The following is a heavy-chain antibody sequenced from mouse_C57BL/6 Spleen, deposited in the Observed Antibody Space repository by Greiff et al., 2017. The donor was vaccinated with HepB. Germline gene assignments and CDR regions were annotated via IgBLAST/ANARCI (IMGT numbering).Heavy chain of an antibody. Sequence: QVQLQQPGTELVKPGASVKLSCKASGYTFTSYWMHWVKQRPGQGLEWIGNINPSNGGTNYNEKFKSKATLTVDKSSSTAYMQLSSLTSEDSAFYYCARGGYYGSSWYFDVWGTGTTVTGSS. J-gene: IGHJ1*03. CDR2: INPSNGGT. D-gene: IGHD1-1*01. CDR1: GYTFTSYW. CDR3: ARGGYYGSSWYFDV. V-gene: IGHV1-53*01.